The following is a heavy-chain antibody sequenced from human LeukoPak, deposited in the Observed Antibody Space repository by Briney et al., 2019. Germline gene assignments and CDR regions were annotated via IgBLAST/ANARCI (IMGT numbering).Heavy chain of an antibody. J-gene: IGHJ4*02. D-gene: IGHD3-10*01. CDR2: ISPNSGDT. CDR1: GYTFTDYF. Sequence: ASVKVSCKASGYTFTDYFIPWVRQAPGQGLEWMGWISPNSGDTNCAQKFQGRVTMTRDTSITTAYMEVNSLRSDDTAVYYCARDRATYGPEYDDWGQGTLVTVSS. V-gene: IGHV1-2*02. CDR3: ARDRATYGPEYDD.